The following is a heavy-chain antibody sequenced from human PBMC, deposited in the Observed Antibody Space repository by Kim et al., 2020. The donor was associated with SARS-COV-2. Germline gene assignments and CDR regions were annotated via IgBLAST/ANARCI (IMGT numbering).Heavy chain of an antibody. CDR3: ARTVTTSIRNGMDV. J-gene: IGHJ6*02. V-gene: IGHV3-33*01. CDR2: IWYDGSNK. CDR1: GFTFSSYG. Sequence: GGSLRLSCAASGFTFSSYGMHWVRQAPGKGLEWVAVIWYDGSNKYYADSVKGRFTISRDNSKNTLYLQMNSLRAEDTAVYYCARTVTTSIRNGMDVWGQGTTVTVSS. D-gene: IGHD4-17*01.